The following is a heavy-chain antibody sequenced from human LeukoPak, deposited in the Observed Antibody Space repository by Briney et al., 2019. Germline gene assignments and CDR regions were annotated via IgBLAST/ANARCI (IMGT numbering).Heavy chain of an antibody. CDR1: GFAFGDYA. D-gene: IGHD6-25*01. CDR3: TRDGSRY. V-gene: IGHV3-49*04. J-gene: IGHJ4*02. CDR2: IRSKAFGGTT. Sequence: PGRSLRLSCTASGFAFGDYAMSWVRQAPGKGLEWVGFIRSKAFGGTTEYAASVKGRFTISRDDSKSIAYLQMNSLKIEDTAAYYCTRDGSRYWGQGTLVTASP.